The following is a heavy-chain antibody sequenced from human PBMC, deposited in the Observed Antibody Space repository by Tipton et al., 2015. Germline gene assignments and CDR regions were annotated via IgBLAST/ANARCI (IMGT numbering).Heavy chain of an antibody. J-gene: IGHJ4*02. CDR3: AKEAPGDLSGTFDS. CDR2: ISWNSDNI. V-gene: IGHV3-9*01. CDR1: GFTFDDYA. D-gene: IGHD1-26*01. Sequence: AVSGFTFDDYAMHWVRQVPGRGLEWVSGISWNSDNIGYADSVRGRFTISRDTANKSLHLQMNSLRPDDSAVYYCAKEAPGDLSGTFDSWGQGIPVSVSS.